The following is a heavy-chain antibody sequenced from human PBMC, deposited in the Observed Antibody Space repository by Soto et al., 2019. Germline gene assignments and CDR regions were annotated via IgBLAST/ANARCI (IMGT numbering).Heavy chain of an antibody. V-gene: IGHV1-69*13. CDR3: ARDGSGYRSRASPMDV. D-gene: IGHD3-22*01. CDR1: GDTFSSYA. CDR2: IIPIFGTA. Sequence: GASVKVSCKASGDTFSSYAISWVRQAPGQGLEWMGGIIPIFGTANYAQKFQGRVTITADESTSTAYMEFSSLRSEDTAVYYCARDGSGYRSRASPMDVWGQGTTVTVSS. J-gene: IGHJ6*02.